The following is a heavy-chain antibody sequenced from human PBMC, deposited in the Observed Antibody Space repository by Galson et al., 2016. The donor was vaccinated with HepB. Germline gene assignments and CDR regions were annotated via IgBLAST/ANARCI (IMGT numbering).Heavy chain of an antibody. CDR2: VNVASGRT. CDR3: ARDSSDWSLPSGLYGMDV. CDR1: GYTFSSHY. V-gene: IGHV1-46*01. D-gene: IGHD6-19*01. J-gene: IGHJ6*02. Sequence: SVKVSCKASGYTFSSHYMHWVRQAPGQGLEWMGAVNVASGRTNYAHKFQGRVSMTRNTSTSTVYMELSSLRTEDTALYYCARDSSDWSLPSGLYGMDVWGQGTTASVSS.